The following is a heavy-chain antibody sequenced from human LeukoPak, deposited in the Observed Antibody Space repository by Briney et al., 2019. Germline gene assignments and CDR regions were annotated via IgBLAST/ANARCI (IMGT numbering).Heavy chain of an antibody. CDR1: GGSFSGYY. CDR2: INHSGST. Sequence: SETLSLTCAVYGGSFSGYYWSWIRQPPGKGLEWIGEINHSGSTNYNPSLKSRVTISVDTSKNQFSLKLSSVTAADTAVYYCARARGYYYYYYMDVWGKGTTVTVSS. V-gene: IGHV4-34*01. CDR3: ARARGYYYYYYMDV. J-gene: IGHJ6*03.